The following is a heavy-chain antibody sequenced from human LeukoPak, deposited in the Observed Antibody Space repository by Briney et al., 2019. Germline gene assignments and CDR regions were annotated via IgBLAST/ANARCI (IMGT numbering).Heavy chain of an antibody. CDR1: GGSISSYY. Sequence: PSETLSLTCTVSGGSISSYYWSWIRQAPGKGLEWIGYIYYSGSTNYNPSLKSRVTISVDTSKNQFSLKLSSVTATDTAVYYCARDREILTGYYYYYYGMDVWGQGTTVTVSS. V-gene: IGHV4-59*01. J-gene: IGHJ6*02. CDR2: IYYSGST. D-gene: IGHD3-9*01. CDR3: ARDREILTGYYYYYYGMDV.